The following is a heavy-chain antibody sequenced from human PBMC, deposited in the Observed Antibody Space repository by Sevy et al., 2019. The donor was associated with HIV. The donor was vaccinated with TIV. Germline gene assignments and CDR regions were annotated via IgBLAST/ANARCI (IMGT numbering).Heavy chain of an antibody. V-gene: IGHV3-30*04. CDR3: ARLFSCGGDCYYLDY. CDR2: TSHDGKYN. CDR1: GFTFSSYD. J-gene: IGHJ4*02. D-gene: IGHD2-21*02. Sequence: GGSLRLSCAGSGFTFSSYDMHWVRQAPGKGLEWVAATSHDGKYNNYADSVKVRFTISRDNFKNTLYLQMNSLRVEDTAVYFCARLFSCGGDCYYLDYWGQGALVTVSS.